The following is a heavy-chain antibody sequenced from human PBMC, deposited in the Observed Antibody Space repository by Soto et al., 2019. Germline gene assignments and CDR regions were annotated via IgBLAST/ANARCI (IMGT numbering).Heavy chain of an antibody. V-gene: IGHV3-21*01. D-gene: IGHD4-17*01. CDR3: ARDSVGLGMTTVTNVDH. Sequence: EVQLVESGGGLVKPGGSLRLSCAASGFTFSSYSMNWVRQAPGKGLEWVSSISSSSSSIYYADSVKGRFTISRDNAKNSLYLQMNSLRDEDTAVYYCARDSVGLGMTTVTNVDHWGQGTLVTVSS. J-gene: IGHJ4*02. CDR1: GFTFSSYS. CDR2: ISSSSSSI.